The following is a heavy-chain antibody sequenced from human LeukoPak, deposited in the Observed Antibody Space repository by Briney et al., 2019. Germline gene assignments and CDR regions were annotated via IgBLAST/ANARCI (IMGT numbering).Heavy chain of an antibody. CDR2: IYYSGST. CDR1: GGSISSGDYY. Sequence: SETLSLTCTVSGGSISSGDYYWSWIRQPPGKGLEWIGYIYYSGSTYYNPSLKSRVTISVDTSKNQFSLKLSSVTAADTAVYYCARDQPGYRSSTSCSLAYYFDYWGQGTLVTVSS. CDR3: ARDQPGYRSSTSCSLAYYFDY. J-gene: IGHJ4*02. D-gene: IGHD2-2*01. V-gene: IGHV4-30-4*08.